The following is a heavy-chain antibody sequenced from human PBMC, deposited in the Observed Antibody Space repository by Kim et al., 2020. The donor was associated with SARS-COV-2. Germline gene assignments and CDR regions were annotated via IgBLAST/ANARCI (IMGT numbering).Heavy chain of an antibody. CDR3: ARTPGPGQNYFDP. CDR2: ISGNGALR. J-gene: IGHJ5*02. V-gene: IGHV3-23*01. CDR1: GFIFDNYA. D-gene: IGHD1-7*01. Sequence: GGSLRLSCAASGFIFDNYAINWVRQAPGKGLEWVSVISGNGALRYYLDSVKGRFTISRDNSKNTLYLQMNSLRAEDTAVYYCARTPGPGQNYFDPWGRGTLVTVSP.